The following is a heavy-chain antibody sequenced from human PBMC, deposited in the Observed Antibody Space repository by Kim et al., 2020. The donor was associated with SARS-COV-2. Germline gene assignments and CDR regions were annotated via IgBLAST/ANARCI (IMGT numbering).Heavy chain of an antibody. V-gene: IGHV3-30*18. Sequence: GGSLRLSCAASGFTFSSYGMHWVRQAPGKGLEWVAVISYDGSNKYYADSVKGRFTISRDNSKNTLYLQMNSLRAEDTAVYYCAKGVEDIVVVPAAMLGHDAFDIWGQGTMVTVSS. J-gene: IGHJ3*02. CDR1: GFTFSSYG. CDR3: AKGVEDIVVVPAAMLGHDAFDI. D-gene: IGHD2-2*01. CDR2: ISYDGSNK.